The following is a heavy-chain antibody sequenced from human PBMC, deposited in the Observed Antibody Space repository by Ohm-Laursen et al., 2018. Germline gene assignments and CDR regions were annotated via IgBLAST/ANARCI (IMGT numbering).Heavy chain of an antibody. D-gene: IGHD6-19*01. Sequence: GTLSLTCTVSGGSISSGGYYWSWIRQHPGKGLEWIGYIYYSGSTYYNPSLKSRVTISVDTSKNQFSLKLSSVTAADTAVYYCARFPLPPRSGWYYFDYWGQGTLVTVSS. CDR3: ARFPLPPRSGWYYFDY. CDR1: GGSISSGGYY. CDR2: IYYSGST. V-gene: IGHV4-61*08. J-gene: IGHJ4*02.